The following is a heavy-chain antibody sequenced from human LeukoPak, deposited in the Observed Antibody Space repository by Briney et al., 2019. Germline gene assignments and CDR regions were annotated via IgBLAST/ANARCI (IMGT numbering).Heavy chain of an antibody. CDR3: ARGYYGSGSYLNWFDP. D-gene: IGHD3-10*01. Sequence: ASVKVSCKVSGYTLTELSMHWVRQAPGKGLEWMGGFDPEDGETIYAQKFQGRVTMTRDTSISTAYMELTRLTSDDTAVYYCARGYYGSGSYLNWFDPWGQGALVTVSS. V-gene: IGHV1-24*01. CDR1: GYTLTELS. J-gene: IGHJ5*02. CDR2: FDPEDGET.